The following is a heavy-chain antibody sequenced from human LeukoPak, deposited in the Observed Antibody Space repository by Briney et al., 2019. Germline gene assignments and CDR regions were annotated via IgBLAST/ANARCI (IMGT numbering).Heavy chain of an antibody. CDR3: ATRRYFDWLNAFDI. CDR1: GFTFSSYE. V-gene: IGHV3-48*03. CDR2: ISSSGSTI. Sequence: PGGSLRLSCAASGFTFSSYEMNWVRQAPGKGLGWVSYISSSGSTIYYADSVKGRFTISRDNAKNSLYLQMNSLRAEDTAVYYCATRRYFDWLNAFDIWGQGTMVTVSS. D-gene: IGHD3-9*01. J-gene: IGHJ3*02.